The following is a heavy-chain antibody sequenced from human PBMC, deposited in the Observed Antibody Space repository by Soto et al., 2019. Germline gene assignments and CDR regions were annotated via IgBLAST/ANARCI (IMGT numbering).Heavy chain of an antibody. D-gene: IGHD1-26*01. CDR2: IWYDGSNK. Sequence: QVQLVESGGGVVQPGRSLRLSCAASGFTFSSYGMHWVRQAPGKGLEWVAVIWYDGSNKYYADSVKGRFTISRDNSKNTLYLKMNSLSAEDTAVYYGARGGGSYLNWFDPWGQGTLVTVSS. J-gene: IGHJ5*02. CDR1: GFTFSSYG. V-gene: IGHV3-33*01. CDR3: ARGGGSYLNWFDP.